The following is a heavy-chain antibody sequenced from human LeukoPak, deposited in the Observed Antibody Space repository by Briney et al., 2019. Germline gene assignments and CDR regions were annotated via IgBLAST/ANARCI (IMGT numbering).Heavy chain of an antibody. CDR1: GFTFSSYE. CDR3: AALGITMIGGV. V-gene: IGHV3-48*03. J-gene: IGHJ6*04. CDR2: ISSSGSTI. D-gene: IGHD3-10*02. Sequence: GGSLRLSCAASGFTFSSYEMNWVRQAPGKGLEWVSYISSSGSTIYYADAVKGRFTISRDNAKNSLYLQMNSLRAEDTAVYYCAALGITMIGGVWGKGTTVTISS.